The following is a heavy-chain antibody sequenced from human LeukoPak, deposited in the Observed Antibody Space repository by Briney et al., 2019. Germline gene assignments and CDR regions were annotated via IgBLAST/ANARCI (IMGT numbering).Heavy chain of an antibody. CDR1: GYTFTSYG. Sequence: GASVKVSCKASGYTFTSYGISWVRQAPGQGLEWMGWISAYNGNTNYAQKLQGRVTMTTDTSTSTAYMELRSLRSDDTAVYYCASKTAITMIAVVITGSVNYYYGMDVWGQGTTVTVSS. CDR3: ASKTAITMIAVVITGSVNYYYGMDV. D-gene: IGHD3-22*01. CDR2: ISAYNGNT. J-gene: IGHJ6*02. V-gene: IGHV1-18*01.